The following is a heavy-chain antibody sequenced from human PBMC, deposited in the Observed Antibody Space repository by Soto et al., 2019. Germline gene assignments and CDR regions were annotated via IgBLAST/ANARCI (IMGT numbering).Heavy chain of an antibody. CDR2: ISAYNGNT. D-gene: IGHD3-10*01. Sequence: ASVKVSCKASGYTFTSYGISWVRQAPGQGLEWMGWISAYNGNTNYAQKLQGRVTMTTDTSTSTAYMELRSLRSDDTAVYYCAGETAHYDLPYYFDYRGQGTLVTVSS. CDR3: AGETAHYDLPYYFDY. J-gene: IGHJ4*02. CDR1: GYTFTSYG. V-gene: IGHV1-18*01.